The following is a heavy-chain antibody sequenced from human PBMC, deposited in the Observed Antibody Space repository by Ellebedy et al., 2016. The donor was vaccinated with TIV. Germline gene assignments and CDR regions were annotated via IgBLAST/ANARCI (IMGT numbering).Heavy chain of an antibody. CDR1: GFTFSSYW. D-gene: IGHD2-15*01. CDR2: IRQDGSEK. Sequence: LSLTCAASGFTFSSYWMTWVRQAPGKGLEWVANIRQDGSEKYYVDSVTGRFTISRDNAKNSLYLQMNSLRADDTAVYYCAKGRGGDYWGQGTLVTVSS. J-gene: IGHJ4*02. CDR3: AKGRGGDY. V-gene: IGHV3-7*03.